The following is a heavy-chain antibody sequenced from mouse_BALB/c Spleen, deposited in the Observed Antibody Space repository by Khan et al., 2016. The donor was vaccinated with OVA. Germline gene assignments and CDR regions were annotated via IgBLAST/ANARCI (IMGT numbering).Heavy chain of an antibody. V-gene: IGHV3-2*02. D-gene: IGHD1-1*01. CDR1: GYSITSDYA. CDR2: ISYSGST. CDR3: SRRVLLLYWYFDV. Sequence: EVQLQESGPGLVKPSQSLSLTCTVTGYSITSDYAWNWIRQFPGNKLEWMGYISYSGSTYYNPSLTSRISVIRATSKHQFFLQFNSVTTEDTPTSYCSRRVLLLYWYFDVWGTGTTVTVSS. J-gene: IGHJ1*03.